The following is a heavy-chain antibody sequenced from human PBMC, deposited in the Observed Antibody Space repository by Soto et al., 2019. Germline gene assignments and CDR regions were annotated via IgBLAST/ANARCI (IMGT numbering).Heavy chain of an antibody. CDR3: ARGYSSSWYRRFDD. Sequence: QVQLQQWGAGLLKPSETLSLICAVYGGSFSDYYWNWIRQTPGKGLEWVGEVNHRGGTNYNPCLKSRVTISVATAENQFSLKLNSVTAADTAVDFCARGYSSSWYRRFDDWGQGTMVTVSS. J-gene: IGHJ4*02. V-gene: IGHV4-34*02. CDR2: VNHRGGT. CDR1: GGSFSDYY. D-gene: IGHD6-13*01.